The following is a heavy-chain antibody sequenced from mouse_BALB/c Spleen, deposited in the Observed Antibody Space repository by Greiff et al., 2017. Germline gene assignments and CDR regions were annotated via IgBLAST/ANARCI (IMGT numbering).Heavy chain of an antibody. Sequence: EVKLVESGGGLVKPGGSLKLSCAASGFAFSSYDMSWVRQTPEKRLEWVAYISSGGGSTYYPDTVKGRFTISRDNAKNTLYLKMSSLKAEATAMYYCARGYYFDYWGQGTTLTVSA. CDR3: ARGYYFDY. V-gene: IGHV5-12-1*01. CDR1: GFAFSSYD. CDR2: ISSGGGST. J-gene: IGHJ2*01.